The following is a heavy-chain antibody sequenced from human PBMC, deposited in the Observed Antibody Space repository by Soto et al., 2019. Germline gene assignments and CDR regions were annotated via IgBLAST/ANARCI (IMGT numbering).Heavy chain of an antibody. CDR1: GFTFSKYS. D-gene: IGHD2-8*01. CDR2: ITSSNSTI. V-gene: IGHV3-48*02. Sequence: GGSLRLSCADSGFTFSKYSMNWARRAPGKGLEWISYITSSNSTIYFADSVKGRFTISRDNAKNSLYLQMNSLRDEDTAMYYCARDNGMAGSFDPWGQGTLVTVSS. CDR3: ARDNGMAGSFDP. J-gene: IGHJ5*02.